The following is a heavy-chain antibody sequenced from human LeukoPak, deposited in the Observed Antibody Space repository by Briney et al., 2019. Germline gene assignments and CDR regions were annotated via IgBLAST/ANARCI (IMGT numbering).Heavy chain of an antibody. V-gene: IGHV1-46*01. CDR1: GYTFTSYN. D-gene: IGHD2-15*01. CDR3: ARDNSVEDAAWWFDP. Sequence: GASVKVSCKASGYTFTSYNMHCGRQTPGQRLGWMGIIKPSGGSTSYAQKFQGRVNMTRDMSTSTDYMELSSLRSEDTAVYYCARDNSVEDAAWWFDPWGQGTLVTVSS. CDR2: IKPSGGST. J-gene: IGHJ5*01.